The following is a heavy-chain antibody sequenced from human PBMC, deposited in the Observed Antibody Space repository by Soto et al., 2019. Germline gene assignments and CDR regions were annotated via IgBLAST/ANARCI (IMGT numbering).Heavy chain of an antibody. D-gene: IGHD2-2*01. CDR3: ARDQGYCSSTSCVGFDY. V-gene: IGHV1-69*01. CDR1: GGTFSSYA. Sequence: QVQLVQSGAEVKKPGSSVKVSCKASGGTFSSYAISWVRQAPGQGLEWMGGIIPIFGTANYAQKFQCRVTITADESTSTAYMELSSLRSEDTAVYYCARDQGYCSSTSCVGFDYWGQGTLVTVSS. J-gene: IGHJ4*02. CDR2: IIPIFGTA.